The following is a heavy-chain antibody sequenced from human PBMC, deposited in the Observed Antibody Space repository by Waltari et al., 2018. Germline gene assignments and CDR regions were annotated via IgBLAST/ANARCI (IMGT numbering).Heavy chain of an antibody. D-gene: IGHD7-27*01. CDR3: ARHELGISQYYYNMYV. J-gene: IGHJ6*03. Sequence: VQLVQSGGEVKKPGSSVKVSCKASGGSFGGYGISWVRQAPGQGLEWMGWIIPMFGIPEYSQKVQDRLTITADESTNTAYMELSSLRSEDTAIYYCARHELGISQYYYNMYVWGRGTTVTISS. V-gene: IGHV1-69*12. CDR1: GGSFGGYG. CDR2: IIPMFGIP.